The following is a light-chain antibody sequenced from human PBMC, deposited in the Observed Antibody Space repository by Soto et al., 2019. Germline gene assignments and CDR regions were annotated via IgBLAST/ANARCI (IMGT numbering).Light chain of an antibody. J-gene: IGKJ4*01. V-gene: IGKV1-5*03. CDR1: QSISSW. Sequence: DIQMTQSPSTLSASVGDRVTITCRASQSISSWLAWYQQKPGKAPKLLIYKASSLESGVPSRFSGSGSGTEVTLTISSLQPDDFATYYCQQYNSYTLTFGGGNKVEIK. CDR2: KAS. CDR3: QQYNSYTLT.